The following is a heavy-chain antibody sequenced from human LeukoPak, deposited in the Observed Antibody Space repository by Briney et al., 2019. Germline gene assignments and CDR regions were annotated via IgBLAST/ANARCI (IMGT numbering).Heavy chain of an antibody. V-gene: IGHV4-59*01. CDR3: ARSSGYFDY. Sequence: SETLSLTCTVSGGSISSYYWSWIRQPPGKGLEWIGYIYYSGSTNYNPSLKSRVTISVDTSKNQFSLKLSSVTAADTAVYYCARSSGYFDYWGQGTLVTVSS. D-gene: IGHD3-3*01. CDR1: GGSISSYY. J-gene: IGHJ4*02. CDR2: IYYSGST.